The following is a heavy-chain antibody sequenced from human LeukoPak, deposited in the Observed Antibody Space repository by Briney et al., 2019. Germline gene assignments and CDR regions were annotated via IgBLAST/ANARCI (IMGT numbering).Heavy chain of an antibody. CDR3: ARAGGFRGAVAGFHFDY. V-gene: IGHV3-21*01. Sequence: GGSLRLSCAASGFTFSSYSMNWVRQAPGKGLEWVSSISSSSSYIYYADSVKGRFTISRDNAKNSLYLQMNSLRAEDTAVYYCARAGGFRGAVAGFHFDYWGQGTLVTVSS. J-gene: IGHJ4*02. CDR1: GFTFSSYS. D-gene: IGHD6-19*01. CDR2: ISSSSSYI.